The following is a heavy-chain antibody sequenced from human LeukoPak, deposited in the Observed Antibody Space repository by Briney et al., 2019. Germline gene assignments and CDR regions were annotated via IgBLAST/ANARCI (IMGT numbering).Heavy chain of an antibody. CDR3: ARESNFGVVINWFDP. CDR2: ISGSGGST. CDR1: GFTFSSYG. D-gene: IGHD3-3*01. V-gene: IGHV3-23*01. Sequence: GGSLRLSCAASGFTFSSYGMSWVRQAPGKGLEWVSAISGSGGSTYYADSVKGRFTISRDNSKNTLYLQMNSLRAEDTAVYYCARESNFGVVINWFDPWGQGTLVTVSS. J-gene: IGHJ5*02.